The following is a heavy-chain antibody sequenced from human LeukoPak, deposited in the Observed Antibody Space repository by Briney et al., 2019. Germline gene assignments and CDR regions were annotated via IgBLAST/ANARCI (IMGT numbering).Heavy chain of an antibody. J-gene: IGHJ5*02. CDR1: GYTFTGYY. V-gene: IGHV1-2*02. D-gene: IGHD3-16*02. CDR2: INPNSGGT. Sequence: ASVKVSCKASGYTFTGYYMHWVRQAPGQGLEWMGWINPNSGGTNYAQKFQGRVTMTRDTSISTAYMELSSLRSEDTAVYYCAREVIMITFGGVIVKLGWFDPWGQGTLVTVSS. CDR3: AREVIMITFGGVIVKLGWFDP.